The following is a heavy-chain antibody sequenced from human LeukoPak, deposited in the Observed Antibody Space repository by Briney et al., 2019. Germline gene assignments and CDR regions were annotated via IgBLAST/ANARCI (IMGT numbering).Heavy chain of an antibody. CDR2: ITIISSYV. CDR3: ARQTSGGSSFDY. CDR1: GFIFSTYA. D-gene: IGHD1-26*01. J-gene: IGHJ4*02. V-gene: IGHV3-21*01. Sequence: GGSLRLSCAGSGFIFSTYAMSWVRQAPGKGLEWVSSITIISSYVYYADSLKGRFTISRDNAKNSLYLQMNSLRAEDTAVYYCARQTSGGSSFDYWGQGTLVTVSS.